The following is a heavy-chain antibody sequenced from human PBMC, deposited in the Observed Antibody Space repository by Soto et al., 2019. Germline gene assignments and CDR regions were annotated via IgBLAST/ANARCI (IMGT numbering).Heavy chain of an antibody. D-gene: IGHD3-10*01. CDR2: ISYDGSNK. J-gene: IGHJ4*02. CDR3: AKPDTTSVWFGELPFDY. Sequence: QVQLVESGGGVVQPGRSLRLSCAASGFTFSSYGMHWVRQAPGKGLEWVAVISYDGSNKYYADSVKGRFTISRDNSKNTLYLQMNSLRAEDTAVYYCAKPDTTSVWFGELPFDYWGQGTLVTVSS. CDR1: GFTFSSYG. V-gene: IGHV3-30*18.